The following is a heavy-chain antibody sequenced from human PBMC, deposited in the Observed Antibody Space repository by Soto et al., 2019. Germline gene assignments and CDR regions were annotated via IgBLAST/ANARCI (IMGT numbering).Heavy chain of an antibody. CDR3: AQTGYSSGWYGKYYFDY. CDR1: GGSISSSNW. Sequence: QVQLQESGPGLVKPSGTLSLTCAVSGGSISSSNWWSWVRQPPGKGLEWIGEIYHSGSTNYNPSLQTRATISVDKSKNQFSLKLSSVTAADTAVYYCAQTGYSSGWYGKYYFDYWGQGTLVTVSS. D-gene: IGHD6-19*01. J-gene: IGHJ4*02. CDR2: IYHSGST. V-gene: IGHV4-4*02.